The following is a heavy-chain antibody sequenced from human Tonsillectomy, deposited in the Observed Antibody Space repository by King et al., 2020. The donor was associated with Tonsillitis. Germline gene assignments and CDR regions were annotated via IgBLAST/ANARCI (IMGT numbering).Heavy chain of an antibody. J-gene: IGHJ3*02. CDR2: ISSNGSNT. V-gene: IGHV3-64D*06. CDR3: VILRYFDWLLPGDTFDI. CDR1: GFTFTNYA. Sequence: QLVQSGGGLVQPGGSLRLSCSATGFTFTNYAMHWVRQAPGKGLDYVSAISSNGSNTYYADSVKGRFTISRDNSKNTLFLQMSSLRVEDTAVYYCVILRYFDWLLPGDTFDIWGQGTMVTVSS. D-gene: IGHD3-9*01.